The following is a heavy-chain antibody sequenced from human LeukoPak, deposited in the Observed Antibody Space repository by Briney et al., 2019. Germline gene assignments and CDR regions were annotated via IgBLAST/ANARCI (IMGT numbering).Heavy chain of an antibody. D-gene: IGHD6-6*01. CDR1: GYSISSGYY. CDR3: ARSDSSSFFDY. V-gene: IGHV4-38-2*02. CDR2: IYHSGST. Sequence: SETLSLTCTVSGYSISSGYYWGWIRQPPGKGLEWIGSIYHSGSTYYNPSLKSRVTISVDTSKNQFSLKLSSVTAADTAVYYCARSDSSSFFDYWGQGTLVTVSS. J-gene: IGHJ4*02.